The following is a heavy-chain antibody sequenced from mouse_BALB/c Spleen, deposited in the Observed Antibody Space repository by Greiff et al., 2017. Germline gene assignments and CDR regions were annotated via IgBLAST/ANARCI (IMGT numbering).Heavy chain of an antibody. CDR3: VREGKGYDVAYFDY. J-gene: IGHJ2*01. CDR1: GFTFSNYD. D-gene: IGHD2-2*01. CDR2: ITSGGSYT. V-gene: IGHV5-9-4*01. Sequence: EVKLEESGGGLVKPGGSLKLSCAASGFTFSNYDMSWVRQSPEKRLEWVAEITSGGSYTYYPDTVTGRFTISRDNAENTLYLEMSSLRSEDTAMYYCVREGKGYDVAYFDYWGQGTTLTVSS.